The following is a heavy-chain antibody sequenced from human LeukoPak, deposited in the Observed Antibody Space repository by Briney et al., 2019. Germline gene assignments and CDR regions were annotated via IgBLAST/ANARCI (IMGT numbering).Heavy chain of an antibody. CDR1: GGSISSSSYY. CDR3: ARGGDYGDYLFDY. D-gene: IGHD4-17*01. CDR2: IYYSESS. Sequence: SETLSLTCTVSGGSISSSSYYWGWIRQPPEKGLEWIGSIYYSESSHYNPSLKSRVTISVDTSKNQFSLKLSSVTAADTAVYYCARGGDYGDYLFDYWGQGTLVTVSS. J-gene: IGHJ4*02. V-gene: IGHV4-39*07.